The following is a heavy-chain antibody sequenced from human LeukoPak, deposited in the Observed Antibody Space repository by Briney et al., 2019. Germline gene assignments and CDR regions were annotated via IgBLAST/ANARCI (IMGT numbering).Heavy chain of an antibody. Sequence: SETLSLTCAVSGGSISSYYWSWIRQPAGKGLEWMGRIYSIGSTDYNPSLKSRVTMSVDTSKNQFSLKLSSVTAADTAMYYCARAPSDYYNNWFDPWGQGTLVTVSS. D-gene: IGHD3-22*01. CDR2: IYSIGST. V-gene: IGHV4-4*07. J-gene: IGHJ5*02. CDR3: ARAPSDYYNNWFDP. CDR1: GGSISSYY.